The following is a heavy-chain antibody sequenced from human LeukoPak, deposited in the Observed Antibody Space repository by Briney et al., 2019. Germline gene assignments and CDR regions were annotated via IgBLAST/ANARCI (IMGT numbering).Heavy chain of an antibody. V-gene: IGHV3-30*04. Sequence: PGGSLRLSCAASGFAYNNCVIHWIRQAPGKGLEWVAVIAHDHSQIYYADSVQGRFTISRDNSMNMLYLQMNSLRVEDTAVYFCARDPTLGHPDYFDLWGQGTLVTVSS. D-gene: IGHD1-1*01. CDR2: IAHDHSQI. CDR3: ARDPTLGHPDYFDL. J-gene: IGHJ4*02. CDR1: GFAYNNCV.